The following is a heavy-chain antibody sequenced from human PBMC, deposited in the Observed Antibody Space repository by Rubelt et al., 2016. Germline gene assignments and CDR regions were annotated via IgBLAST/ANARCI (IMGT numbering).Heavy chain of an antibody. CDR1: GFTFSSYA. V-gene: IGHV3-30*04. CDR2: ISYDGSNK. D-gene: IGHD6-13*01. CDR3: AKDDRGVAAAGPPRDGMDV. Sequence: GGSLRLSCAASGFTFSSYAMHWVRQAPGKGLEWVAVISYDGSNKYYADSVKGRFTISRDNSKNTLYLQMNSLRAEDTAVYYCAKDDRGVAAAGPPRDGMDVWGQGTTVAVSS. J-gene: IGHJ6*02.